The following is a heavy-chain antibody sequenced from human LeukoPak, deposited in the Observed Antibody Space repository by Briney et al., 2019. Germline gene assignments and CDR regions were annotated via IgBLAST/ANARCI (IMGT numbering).Heavy chain of an antibody. D-gene: IGHD6-19*01. Sequence: GGSLRLSCAASGFTFSSYAMSWVRQAPGKGLEWVSAISGSGGSTYYADSVKGRFTISRDNSKNTLYLQMNSLRAEDTAVYYCARDVDSSGLFDYWGQGTLVTVSS. CDR3: ARDVDSSGLFDY. J-gene: IGHJ4*02. CDR2: ISGSGGST. V-gene: IGHV3-23*01. CDR1: GFTFSSYA.